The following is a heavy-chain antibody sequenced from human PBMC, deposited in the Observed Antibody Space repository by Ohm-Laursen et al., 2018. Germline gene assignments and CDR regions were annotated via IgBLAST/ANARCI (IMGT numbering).Heavy chain of an antibody. Sequence: SLRLSCAASGFTFSDYYMSWIRQAPGKGLEWVSYISSSGSTIYYADSVKGRFTISRDNAKNSVYLQMNSLRAEDTAVYYCARDRGDYYDSSGYDDLHYFDYWGQGTLATVSS. CDR3: ARDRGDYYDSSGYDDLHYFDY. J-gene: IGHJ4*02. V-gene: IGHV3-11*04. CDR1: GFTFSDYY. D-gene: IGHD3-22*01. CDR2: ISSSGSTI.